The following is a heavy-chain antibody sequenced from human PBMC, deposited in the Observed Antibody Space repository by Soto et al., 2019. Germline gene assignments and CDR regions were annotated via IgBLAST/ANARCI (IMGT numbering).Heavy chain of an antibody. D-gene: IGHD2-21*02. J-gene: IGHJ6*02. V-gene: IGHV1-69*13. CDR2: IIPIFGTA. CDR3: ASAYCGGDCYSADYYYYYGMDV. CDR1: GGTFSSYA. Sequence: ASVKVSCKASGGTFSSYAISWVRQAPGQGLEWMGGIIPIFGTANYAQKFQGRVTITADESTSTAYMELSSLRSEDTAVYYCASAYCGGDCYSADYYYYYGMDVWGQGTTVTVSS.